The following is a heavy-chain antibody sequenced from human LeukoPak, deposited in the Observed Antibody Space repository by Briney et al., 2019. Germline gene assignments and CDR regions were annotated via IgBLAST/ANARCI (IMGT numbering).Heavy chain of an antibody. V-gene: IGHV3-21*01. Sequence: GGSLRLSCAASGFTFSSHSMNWVRQAPGKGLEWVSSISSSSSYIYYADSVKGRFTISRDNAKNSLYLQMNSLRAEDTAVYYCARGPSDYGGNRLDYWGQGTLVTVSS. D-gene: IGHD4-23*01. CDR1: GFTFSSHS. CDR2: ISSSSSYI. J-gene: IGHJ4*02. CDR3: ARGPSDYGGNRLDY.